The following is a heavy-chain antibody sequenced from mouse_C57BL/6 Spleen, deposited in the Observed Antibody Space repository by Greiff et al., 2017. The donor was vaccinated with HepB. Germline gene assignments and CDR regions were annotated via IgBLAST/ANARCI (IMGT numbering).Heavy chain of an antibody. Sequence: VQLQQSGPELVKPGASVKISCKASGYTFTDYYMNWVKQSHGKSLEWIGDINPNNGGTSYNQKFKGKATLTVDKSSSTAYMELRSLTSEDSAVYYCAREGPLYYGSSYDYWGQGTTLTVSS. CDR3: AREGPLYYGSSYDY. J-gene: IGHJ2*01. CDR1: GYTFTDYY. D-gene: IGHD1-1*01. V-gene: IGHV1-26*01. CDR2: INPNNGGT.